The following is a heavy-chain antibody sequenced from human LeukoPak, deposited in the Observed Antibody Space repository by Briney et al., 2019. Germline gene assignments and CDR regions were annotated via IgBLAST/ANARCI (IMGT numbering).Heavy chain of an antibody. CDR1: GFTFSSYA. CDR2: ISYDGSNK. V-gene: IGHV3-30-3*01. J-gene: IGHJ5*02. D-gene: IGHD2-2*01. CDR3: ARETIVVVPAAKFSKFDP. Sequence: PGGSLRLSCAASGFTFSSYAMHWVRQAPGKGLEWVAVISYDGSNKYYAGSVKGRFTISRDNSKNTLYLQMNSLRAEDTAVYYCARETIVVVPAAKFSKFDPWGQGTLVTVSS.